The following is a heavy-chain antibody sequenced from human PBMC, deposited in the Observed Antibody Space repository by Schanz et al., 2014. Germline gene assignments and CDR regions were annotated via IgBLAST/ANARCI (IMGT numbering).Heavy chain of an antibody. CDR3: AKGSRSGSKVMDV. CDR2: ISGSGGST. CDR1: GFTFSSYA. J-gene: IGHJ6*03. D-gene: IGHD3-10*01. Sequence: EVQLLESGGGLVQPGGSLRLSCAASGFTFSSYAMSWVRQAPGKGLEWVSAISGSGGSTYYADSVKGRFTISRDNSKNTLYLQMNSLRAEDTAIYYCAKGSRSGSKVMDVWGKGTTVTVSS. V-gene: IGHV3-23*01.